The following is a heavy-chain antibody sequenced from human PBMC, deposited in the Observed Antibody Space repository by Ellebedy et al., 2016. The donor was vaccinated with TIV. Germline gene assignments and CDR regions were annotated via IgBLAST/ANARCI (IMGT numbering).Heavy chain of an antibody. J-gene: IGHJ4*02. CDR3: VREAAVANKIFFDS. CDR1: GFTFSGNY. Sequence: GESLKISCEASGFTFSGNYMNWVRQAPGKGLIWVARITRDGRSIDYADSVRGRFTISRDNAKNTLYLQMSSLGAEDTAVYYCVREAAVANKIFFDSWGQGTLVTVSS. CDR2: ITRDGRSI. V-gene: IGHV3-74*01. D-gene: IGHD6-19*01.